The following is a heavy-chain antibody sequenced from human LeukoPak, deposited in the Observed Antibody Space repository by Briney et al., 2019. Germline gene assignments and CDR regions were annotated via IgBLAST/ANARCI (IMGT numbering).Heavy chain of an antibody. D-gene: IGHD3-10*01. Sequence: GGSLRLSCAASEFTFSDYYMSWIRQAPGKGLEWVSYISSSGSTIYYADSVKGRFTISRDNAKNSLYLQMNSLRAEDTAVYYCARDIRAGIWFGELFFDYWGQGTLVTVSS. J-gene: IGHJ4*02. CDR1: EFTFSDYY. CDR3: ARDIRAGIWFGELFFDY. V-gene: IGHV3-11*04. CDR2: ISSSGSTI.